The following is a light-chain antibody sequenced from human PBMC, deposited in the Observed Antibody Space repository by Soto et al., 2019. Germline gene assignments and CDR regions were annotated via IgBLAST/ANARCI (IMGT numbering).Light chain of an antibody. CDR2: EDS. V-gene: IGLV2-23*01. Sequence: QSALTQPASESGSPGQSITISCTGTSSDVGSYNRVSWYQQHPAKAPKLIIYEDSERPSGVSNRFSGSKSGNTASLTISGLQAEDEADYYCCSYAGSSTWVFGGGTKLTVL. J-gene: IGLJ3*02. CDR1: SSDVGSYNR. CDR3: CSYAGSSTWV.